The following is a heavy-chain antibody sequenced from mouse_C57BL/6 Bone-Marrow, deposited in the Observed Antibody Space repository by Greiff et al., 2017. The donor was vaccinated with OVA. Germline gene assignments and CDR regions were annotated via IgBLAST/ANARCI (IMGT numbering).Heavy chain of an antibody. J-gene: IGHJ2*01. D-gene: IGHD2-3*01. V-gene: IGHV1-26*01. CDR2: INPNNGGT. CDR3: ARDGYYSDYCDY. Sequence: VQLQQSGPELVKPGASVKISCKASGYTFTDYYMNWVKQSHGKSLEWIGDINPNNGGTSYNQKFKGKATLTVDKSSSTAYMELRSLTSEDSAVYYCARDGYYSDYCDYWGQGTTLTVSS. CDR1: GYTFTDYY.